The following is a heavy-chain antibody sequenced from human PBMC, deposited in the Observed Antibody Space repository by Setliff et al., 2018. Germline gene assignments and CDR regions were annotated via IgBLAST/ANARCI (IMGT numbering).Heavy chain of an antibody. Sequence: SGPTLVNPTETLTLTCTVSGFSLSNARMGVSWIRQPPGKALEWLAHIFSNDEKSYSTSLKSRLTITKDTSKNQVVLTMTNMDPVDTATYYCARCITIFGVVIPNAFDYWGQGTLVTVSS. D-gene: IGHD3-3*01. V-gene: IGHV2-26*01. CDR3: ARCITIFGVVIPNAFDY. CDR2: IFSNDEK. CDR1: GFSLSNARMG. J-gene: IGHJ4*02.